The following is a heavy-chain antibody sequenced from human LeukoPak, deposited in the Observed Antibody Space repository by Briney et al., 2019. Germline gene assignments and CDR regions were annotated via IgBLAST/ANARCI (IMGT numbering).Heavy chain of an antibody. V-gene: IGHV4-59*01. D-gene: IGHD3-22*01. J-gene: IGHJ3*02. CDR2: IYYSGST. CDR1: SGSISSYY. Sequence: SETLSLTCTVSSGSISSYYWSWIRQPPGKGLEWIGYIYYSGSTNYNPSLKSRVTISVDTSKNQFSLKLSSVTAADTAVYYCARDRAYYYDSSGYRPHAFDIWGQGTMVTVSS. CDR3: ARDRAYYYDSSGYRPHAFDI.